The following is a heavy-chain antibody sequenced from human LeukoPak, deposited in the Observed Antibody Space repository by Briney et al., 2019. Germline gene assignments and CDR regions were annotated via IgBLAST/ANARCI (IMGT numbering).Heavy chain of an antibody. V-gene: IGHV3-21*01. Sequence: PGGSLRLSCAASGFTFSSYSMNWVRQAPGKGLEWVSSINSSGSYKYYADSVKGRFTISRDNANKSLYLQMNSLRAEDTAVYYSARDREFDRWGQGTLVTVSS. CDR2: INSSGSYK. CDR1: GFTFSSYS. CDR3: ARDREFDR. J-gene: IGHJ5*02. D-gene: IGHD3-10*01.